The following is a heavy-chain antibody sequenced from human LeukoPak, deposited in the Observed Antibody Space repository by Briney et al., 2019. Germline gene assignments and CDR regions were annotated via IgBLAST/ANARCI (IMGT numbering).Heavy chain of an antibody. J-gene: IGHJ1*01. D-gene: IGHD3-22*01. CDR1: GYTFTNYG. CDR3: ARVPLSDPSGHYYPH. V-gene: IGHV1-3*04. CDR2: INTGNGNT. Sequence: GASVKVSCKTSGYTFTNYGMHWVRQAPGQSPEWMGWINTGNGNTKSSQKFQDRVTLTRDTSASTAYMELNSLSSEDTAVYYCARVPLSDPSGHYYPHWGQGTLVTVSS.